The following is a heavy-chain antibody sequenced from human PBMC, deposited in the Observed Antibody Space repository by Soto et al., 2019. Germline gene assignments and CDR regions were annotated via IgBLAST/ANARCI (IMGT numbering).Heavy chain of an antibody. CDR3: ARVPDR. Sequence: SETLSLTCTVSGGSIGSSSYSWSWIRQPPGKGLEWIGYIYHSGSTYYNPSLKSRVTISVDRSKNQFSLKLSSVTAADTAVYYCARVPDRWGQGTLVTVSS. CDR1: GGSIGSSSYS. J-gene: IGHJ5*02. D-gene: IGHD2-2*01. V-gene: IGHV4-30-2*01. CDR2: IYHSGST.